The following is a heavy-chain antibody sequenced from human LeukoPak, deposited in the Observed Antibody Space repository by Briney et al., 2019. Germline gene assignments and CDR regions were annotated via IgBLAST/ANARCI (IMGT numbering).Heavy chain of an antibody. D-gene: IGHD3-10*01. Sequence: ASVKVSCKVSGDTLSELTMHWVRQARGKGLEWMGGFDPGAGEILYAQQFQGRVTMTEDTSTDTAYMELTSLRSEDSGVYFCAAGGIYSFLDYWGQGTLVTVSS. CDR1: GDTLSELT. CDR3: AAGGIYSFLDY. J-gene: IGHJ4*02. CDR2: FDPGAGEI. V-gene: IGHV1-24*01.